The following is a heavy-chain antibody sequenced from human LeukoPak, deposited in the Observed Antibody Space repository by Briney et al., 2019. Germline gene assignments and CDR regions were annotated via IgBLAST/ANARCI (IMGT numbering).Heavy chain of an antibody. V-gene: IGHV4-59*01. CDR2: LYSSGSS. J-gene: IGHJ4*02. Sequence: SETLSLTCTVSGVSINNNYWTWIRQPPGKGLEWIGYLYSSGSSNYNPSLKSRGTISVDTPKNQFSLKLSSVTAADTAVYYCARDRSSGYQGSFDYWGQGALSPSPQ. CDR1: GVSINNNY. D-gene: IGHD3-22*01. CDR3: ARDRSSGYQGSFDY.